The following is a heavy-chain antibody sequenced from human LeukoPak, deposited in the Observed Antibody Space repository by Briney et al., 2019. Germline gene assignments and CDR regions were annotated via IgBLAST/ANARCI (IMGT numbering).Heavy chain of an antibody. CDR3: AAQVRDGYNYYPFDY. CDR2: IIPIFGTA. J-gene: IGHJ4*02. CDR1: GYTFTSSG. V-gene: IGHV1-69*13. D-gene: IGHD5-24*01. Sequence: ASVTVSCKASGYTFTSSGVSWVRQAPGQGLEWMGGIIPIFGTANYAQKFQGGVTITADESTSTAYMELSSLRSEDTAVYYCAAQVRDGYNYYPFDYWGQGTLVTVSS.